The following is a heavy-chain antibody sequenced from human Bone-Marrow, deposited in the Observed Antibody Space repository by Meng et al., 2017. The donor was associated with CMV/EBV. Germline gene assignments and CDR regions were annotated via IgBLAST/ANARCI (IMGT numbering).Heavy chain of an antibody. CDR3: ARARVRGLKYDYHGMDV. J-gene: IGHJ6*02. CDR2: ISSSGSTI. CDR1: GFTFSDYY. D-gene: IGHD3-10*01. Sequence: GESLKISCAASGFTFSDYYMSWIRQAPGKGLEWVSYISSSGSTIYYADSVKGRFTISRDNAKNSLYLQMNSLRAEDTAVYYCARARVRGLKYDYHGMDVWGQGTTVTVSS. V-gene: IGHV3-11*04.